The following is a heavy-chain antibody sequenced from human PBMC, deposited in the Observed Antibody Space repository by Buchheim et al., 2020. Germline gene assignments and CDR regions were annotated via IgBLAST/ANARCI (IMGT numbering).Heavy chain of an antibody. CDR3: ARHTGFDSGLDV. CDR1: GFTFSSYW. D-gene: IGHD5-12*01. Sequence: VQLVESGGGVVQPGGSLRLSCAASGFTFSSYWMSWVRQAPGKGLEWVATIKQDGTETYYVNSVKGRVIASRDNAKNSVFVHMSSLADEDTAVYYCARHTGFDSGLDVWGQGT. V-gene: IGHV3-7*01. CDR2: IKQDGTET. J-gene: IGHJ6*02.